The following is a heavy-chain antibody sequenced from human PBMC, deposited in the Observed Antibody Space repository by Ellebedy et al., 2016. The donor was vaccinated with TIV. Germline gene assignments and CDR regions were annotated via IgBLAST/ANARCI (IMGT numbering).Heavy chain of an antibody. CDR1: GFTFSRYS. J-gene: IGHJ3*02. CDR3: ARDHSPYCGGDCTSDI. Sequence: GGSLRLSXAASGFTFSRYSMNWIRKAPEKGLEWISYISSRSSPIYYADSVKGRFTISRDNAKNSLYLQMNSLRADDTAVYYCARDHSPYCGGDCTSDIWGQGTMVTVSS. V-gene: IGHV3-48*04. D-gene: IGHD2-21*02. CDR2: ISSRSSPI.